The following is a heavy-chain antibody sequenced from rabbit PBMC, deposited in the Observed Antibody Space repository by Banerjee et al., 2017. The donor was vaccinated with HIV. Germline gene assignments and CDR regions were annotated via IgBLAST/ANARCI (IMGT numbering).Heavy chain of an antibody. CDR1: GFSFISSYY. Sequence: QSLEESGGDLVKPGASLTLTCTASGFSFISSYYMCWVRQAPGKGLEWIACIYAGSSGSTYYASWAKGRFTISKTSSTTVTLQMTSLTAADTATYFCARANVSSSYYIGLDLWGQGTLVTVS. J-gene: IGHJ3*01. D-gene: IGHD8-1*01. CDR3: ARANVSSSYYIGLDL. V-gene: IGHV1S40*01. CDR2: IYAGSSGST.